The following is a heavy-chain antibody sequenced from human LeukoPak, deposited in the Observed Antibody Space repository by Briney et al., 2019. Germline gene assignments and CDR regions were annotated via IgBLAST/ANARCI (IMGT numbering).Heavy chain of an antibody. Sequence: GESLKISCKGSGYSFTSYWIGWVRQMPGKGLEWMGIIYPGDSDTRYSPSFQGQVTISADKSIGTAYLQWSSLKASGTAMYYCARHPLYYDILTGYYYYYMDVWGKGTTVTVSS. J-gene: IGHJ6*03. CDR3: ARHPLYYDILTGYYYYYMDV. D-gene: IGHD3-9*01. V-gene: IGHV5-51*01. CDR2: IYPGDSDT. CDR1: GYSFTSYW.